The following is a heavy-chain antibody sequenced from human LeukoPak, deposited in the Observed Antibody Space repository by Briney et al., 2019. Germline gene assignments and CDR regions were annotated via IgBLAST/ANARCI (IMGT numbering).Heavy chain of an antibody. J-gene: IGHJ5*02. Sequence: PGGSLRLSCAASGFTFSSYAMSWVRQAPGKGLEWVSAISPSGGSTYYADSVKGRFTISRDNSKNMLYLQMKSLRAEDTALYYCANFERTVAGPYNWFDPWGQGTLVTVSS. CDR2: ISPSGGST. V-gene: IGHV3-23*01. CDR1: GFTFSSYA. D-gene: IGHD6-19*01. CDR3: ANFERTVAGPYNWFDP.